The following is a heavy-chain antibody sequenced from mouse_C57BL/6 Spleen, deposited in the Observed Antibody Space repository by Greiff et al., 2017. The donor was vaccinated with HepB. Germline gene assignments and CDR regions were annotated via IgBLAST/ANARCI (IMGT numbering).Heavy chain of an antibody. CDR1: GYTFTSYG. Sequence: LVESGAELARPGASVKLSCKASGYTFTSYGISWVKQRTGQGLEWIGEIYPRSGNTYYNEKFKGKATLTADKSSSTAYMELRSLTSEDSAVYFCARGEFYWYFDVWGTGTTVTVSS. CDR2: IYPRSGNT. J-gene: IGHJ1*03. V-gene: IGHV1-81*01. CDR3: ARGEFYWYFDV.